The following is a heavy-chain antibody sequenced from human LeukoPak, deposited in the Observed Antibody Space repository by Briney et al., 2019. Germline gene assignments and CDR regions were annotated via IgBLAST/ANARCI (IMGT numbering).Heavy chain of an antibody. CDR1: GFTFDEYD. V-gene: IGHV3-43*02. J-gene: IGHJ4*02. D-gene: IGHD3-16*02. CDR3: AKTSDPSFVGVIPKFDY. CDR2: ISGDGGST. Sequence: GGSLRLSCAASGFTFDEYDMHWVRQVPGKGLEWVSLISGDGGSTYYADSVKGRFTISRDNSKNSLYLQMNSLRTEDTAFYYCAKTSDPSFVGVIPKFDYWGQGTLVTVSS.